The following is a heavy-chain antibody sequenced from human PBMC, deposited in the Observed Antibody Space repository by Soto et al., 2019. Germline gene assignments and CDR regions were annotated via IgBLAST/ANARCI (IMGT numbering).Heavy chain of an antibody. V-gene: IGHV3-30-3*01. CDR1: GFSFHTYT. CDR3: ARDGTPGGRRGYFDV. D-gene: IGHD3-9*01. J-gene: IGHJ4*02. CDR2: VSDDGSHT. Sequence: VHLVESGGGVVQPGRSLRLSCVASGFSFHTYTMHWVRQAPGGGLEWVAIVSDDGSHTYYTDSVRGRFSISRDNFNRTLFLEKNPPTTADTAVYFWARDGTPGGRRGYFDVWGQGTLVTVSS.